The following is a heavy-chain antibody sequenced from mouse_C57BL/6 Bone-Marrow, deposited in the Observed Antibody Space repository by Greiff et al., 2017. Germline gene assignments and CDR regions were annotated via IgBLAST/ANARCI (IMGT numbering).Heavy chain of an antibody. CDR2: ISYDGSN. J-gene: IGHJ3*01. CDR3: ARKGDYALAY. V-gene: IGHV3-6*01. D-gene: IGHD2-4*01. CDR1: GYSITSGYY. Sequence: EVQLQESGPGLVKPSQSLSLTCSVTGYSITSGYYWKWIRQPPGNKPEWMGYISYDGSNNYNPSLKNRISITRDKSKNQVFLKLNSVTTEDTATYYCARKGDYALAYWGQGTLVTVSA.